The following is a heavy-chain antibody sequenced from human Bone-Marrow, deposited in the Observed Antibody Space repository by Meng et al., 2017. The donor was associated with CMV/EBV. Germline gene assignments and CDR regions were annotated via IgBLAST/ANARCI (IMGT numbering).Heavy chain of an antibody. CDR1: GGSISSYY. CDR2: IYYSGST. J-gene: IGHJ6*02. D-gene: IGHD2-15*01. Sequence: LRLSCTVSGGSISSYYWSGIRQPPGKGLEWIGYIYYSGSTNYNPSLKSRVTISVDTSKIQFSLKLSSVTAADTAVYDCARGCGGSCYYYYGMDVWGQGTTVTVSS. V-gene: IGHV4-59*01. CDR3: ARGCGGSCYYYYGMDV.